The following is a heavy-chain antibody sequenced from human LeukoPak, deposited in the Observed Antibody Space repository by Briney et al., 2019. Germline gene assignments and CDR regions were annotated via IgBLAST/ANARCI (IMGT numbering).Heavy chain of an antibody. J-gene: IGHJ3*02. V-gene: IGHV3-7*01. Sequence: GGSLRLSCAASGFTFSSYWMSWVRQAPGKGLEWVANIKQDGSEKYYVDSVKGRFTISRDNAKNSLYLQMNSLRAEDTAVYYCARDLVYDRSGYYFGDAFDIWGQGTMVTVSS. CDR3: ARDLVYDRSGYYFGDAFDI. CDR1: GFTFSSYW. D-gene: IGHD3-22*01. CDR2: IKQDGSEK.